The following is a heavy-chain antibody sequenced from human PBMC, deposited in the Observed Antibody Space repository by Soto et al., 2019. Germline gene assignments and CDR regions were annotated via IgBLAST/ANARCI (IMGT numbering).Heavy chain of an antibody. CDR2: IYYSGST. D-gene: IGHD5-12*01. J-gene: IGHJ6*02. CDR3: AREYGGYYYYYGMDV. Sequence: QVQLQESGPGLVKPSQTLSLTCTVSGGSISSGGYYWSWIRQHPGKGLEWIGYIYYSGSTYYNPSLKSRVTISVDTSKNLFSLKLSSVTAADTAVYYCAREYGGYYYYYGMDVWGQGTTVTVSS. CDR1: GGSISSGGYY. V-gene: IGHV4-31*03.